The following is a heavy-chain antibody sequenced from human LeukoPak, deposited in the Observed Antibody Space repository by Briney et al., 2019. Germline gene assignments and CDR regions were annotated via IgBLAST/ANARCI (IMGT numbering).Heavy chain of an antibody. J-gene: IGHJ3*02. Sequence: ASVKVSCKASGYTFTGYYMHWVRQAPGQGLEWMGWINPNNGGTNYAQKFQGRVTMTRDTSISTAYMELSRLRSDDTAVYYCARDNDYGSGSYYNGAPDAFDIWGQGTMVTVSS. D-gene: IGHD3-10*01. CDR1: GYTFTGYY. V-gene: IGHV1-2*02. CDR3: ARDNDYGSGSYYNGAPDAFDI. CDR2: INPNNGGT.